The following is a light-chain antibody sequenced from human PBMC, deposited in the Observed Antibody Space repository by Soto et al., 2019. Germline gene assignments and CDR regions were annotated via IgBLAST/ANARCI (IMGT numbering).Light chain of an antibody. V-gene: IGKV3-15*01. CDR3: QEYNKWPPLYT. Sequence: EIVMTQSPATLSVSPGERATLSCRASQSISSDLAWYQQRPGQAPRVLIYSASTRATGIPVRFSGSGSGTEFSLTITSLQSEDSAVYYCQEYNKWPPLYTFGQGTKLEIK. J-gene: IGKJ2*01. CDR2: SAS. CDR1: QSISSD.